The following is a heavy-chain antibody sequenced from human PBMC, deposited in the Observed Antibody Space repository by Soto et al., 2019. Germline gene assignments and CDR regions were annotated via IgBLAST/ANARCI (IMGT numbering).Heavy chain of an antibody. V-gene: IGHV1-69*01. CDR1: GGTFSSYA. CDR3: AREGSCSGGSCYSGYYYGMDV. CDR2: IIPIFGTA. D-gene: IGHD2-15*01. Sequence: QVQLVQSGAEVKKPGSSVKVSCKASGGTFSSYAISWVRQAPGQGLEWMGGIIPIFGTANYAQKFQGRVTITADESTSTAYMGLSSLRSEDTAVYYCAREGSCSGGSCYSGYYYGMDVWGQGTTVTVSS. J-gene: IGHJ6*02.